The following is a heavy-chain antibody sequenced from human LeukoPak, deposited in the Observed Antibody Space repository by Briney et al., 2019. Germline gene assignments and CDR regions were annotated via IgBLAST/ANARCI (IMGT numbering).Heavy chain of an antibody. CDR1: GYSISSGYY. Sequence: SETLSLTCAVSGYSISSGYYWGWIRQPPGKGLEWIGSIYHSGSTYYNPSLKSRVTISVDTSKNQFSLRLSFVTAADTAVYYCARRYIVGATFDYWGQGTLVTVSS. CDR2: IYHSGST. V-gene: IGHV4-38-2*01. D-gene: IGHD1-26*01. J-gene: IGHJ4*02. CDR3: ARRYIVGATFDY.